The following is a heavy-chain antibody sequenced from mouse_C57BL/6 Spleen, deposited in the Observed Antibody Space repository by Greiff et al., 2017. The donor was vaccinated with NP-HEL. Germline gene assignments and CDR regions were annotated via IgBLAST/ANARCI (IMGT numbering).Heavy chain of an antibody. V-gene: IGHV3-6*01. CDR2: ISYDGSN. Sequence: EVQLQESGPGLVKPSQSLSLTCSVTGYSITSGYYWNWIRQFPGNKLEWMGYISYDGSNNYNPSLKNRISITRDTSKNQFFLKLNSVTTEDTATYYCARKRLLWYFDVWGTGTTVTVSS. CDR3: ARKRLLWYFDV. J-gene: IGHJ1*03. CDR1: GYSITSGYY. D-gene: IGHD3-2*02.